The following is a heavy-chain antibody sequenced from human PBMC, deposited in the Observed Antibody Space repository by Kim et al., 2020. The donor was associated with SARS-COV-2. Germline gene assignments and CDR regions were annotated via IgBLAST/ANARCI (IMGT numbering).Heavy chain of an antibody. J-gene: IGHJ4*02. D-gene: IGHD6-19*01. CDR3: ARARMYSSGWTDY. CDR2: ISSSSSYI. Sequence: GGSLRLSCAASGFTFSSYSMNWVRQAPGKGLEWVSSISSSSSYIYYADSVKGRFTISRDNAKNSLYLQMNSLRAEDTAVYYCARARMYSSGWTDYWGQGTLVTVSS. V-gene: IGHV3-21*01. CDR1: GFTFSSYS.